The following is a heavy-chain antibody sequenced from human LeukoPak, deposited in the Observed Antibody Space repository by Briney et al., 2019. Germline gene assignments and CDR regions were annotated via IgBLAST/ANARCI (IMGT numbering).Heavy chain of an antibody. CDR2: IYYSGST. V-gene: IGHV4-59*01. D-gene: IGHD5-24*01. J-gene: IGHJ4*02. CDR1: GGSISSYY. Sequence: SETLSLTCTVSGGSISSYYWSWIRQPPGKGLEWIGYIYYSGSTNYNPSLKSRVTISVDTSKNQFSLKLSSVTAADTAVSYCAREAVEMGRTFDYWGQGTLVTVSS. CDR3: AREAVEMGRTFDY.